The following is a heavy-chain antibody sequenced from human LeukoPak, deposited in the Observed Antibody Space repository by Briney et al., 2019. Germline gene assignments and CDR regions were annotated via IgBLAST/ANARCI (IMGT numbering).Heavy chain of an antibody. CDR2: IWYDGSNK. Sequence: GGSLRLSCAASGFTFSSYGMHWVRQAPGKGLEWVAVIWYDGSNKYYADSVKGRFTISRDNSKNTLYLQMNSLRAEDTAVYYCAREADCSSTSCNGGFDYWGQGTPVTVSS. CDR1: GFTFSSYG. CDR3: AREADCSSTSCNGGFDY. J-gene: IGHJ4*02. D-gene: IGHD2-2*01. V-gene: IGHV3-33*01.